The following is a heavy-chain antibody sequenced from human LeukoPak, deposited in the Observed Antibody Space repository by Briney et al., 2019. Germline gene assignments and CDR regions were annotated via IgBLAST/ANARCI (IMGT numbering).Heavy chain of an antibody. CDR2: ISGSGGST. CDR1: GFTFSSYA. CDR3: AKDFDYDSSGYYYVFDY. D-gene: IGHD3-22*01. J-gene: IGHJ4*02. V-gene: IGHV3-23*01. Sequence: SGGSLRLSCAASGFTFSSYAMSWVRQAPGRGLEWVSAISGSGGSTYYADSVKGRFTISRDNSKNTLYLQMNSLRAEDTAVYYCAKDFDYDSSGYYYVFDYWGQGTLVTVSS.